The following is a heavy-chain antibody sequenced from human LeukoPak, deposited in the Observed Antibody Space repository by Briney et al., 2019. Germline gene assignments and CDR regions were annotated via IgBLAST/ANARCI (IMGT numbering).Heavy chain of an antibody. D-gene: IGHD3-3*01. J-gene: IGHJ4*02. V-gene: IGHV3-23*01. CDR1: GFIFTNHG. Sequence: PGGSLRLSCAASGFIFTNHGMNWVRQAPGKGLEWVSGITGDAGRTYYADSVKGRFTIARDNAKNSVYLDMNSLRADDTAVYYCARSARLMKGVVEVTALDDWGQGTLVTVSS. CDR3: ARSARLMKGVVEVTALDD. CDR2: ITGDAGRT.